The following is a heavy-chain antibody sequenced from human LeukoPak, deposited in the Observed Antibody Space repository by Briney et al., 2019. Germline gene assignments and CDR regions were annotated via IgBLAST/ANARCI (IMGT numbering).Heavy chain of an antibody. Sequence: SETLSLTCTVSGGSISSYYWSWIRQPAGKGLEWVGRIYTSGSTNYNPSLKSRVTMSVDTSKNQFSLKLSSVTAADSAVYFCAREGGNYDFWSGYYPFDNWGQGTLVTVSS. CDR1: GGSISSYY. CDR3: AREGGNYDFWSGYYPFDN. D-gene: IGHD3-3*01. V-gene: IGHV4-4*07. J-gene: IGHJ4*02. CDR2: IYTSGST.